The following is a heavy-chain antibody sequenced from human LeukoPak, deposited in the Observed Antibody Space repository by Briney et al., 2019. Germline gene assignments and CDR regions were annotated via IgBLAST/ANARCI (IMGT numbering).Heavy chain of an antibody. D-gene: IGHD5-24*01. CDR3: VRDAKTDGYNYDYFDF. CDR2: ISYDGSNK. J-gene: IGHJ4*02. Sequence: GGSLRLSCAASGFAFNNYGMHWVRQAPGKGLECVALISYDGSNKNYAGSVKGRFTVSRDNFNNRLYLQMNSLRPEDTALYYCVRDAKTDGYNYDYFDFWGQGTLVTVSS. V-gene: IGHV3-30*13. CDR1: GFAFNNYG.